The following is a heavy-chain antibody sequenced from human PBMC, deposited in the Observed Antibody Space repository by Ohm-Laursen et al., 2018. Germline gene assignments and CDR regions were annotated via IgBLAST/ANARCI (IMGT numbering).Heavy chain of an antibody. V-gene: IGHV1-46*01. J-gene: IGHJ6*02. CDR3: ARAPYAPDGMDV. Sequence: ASVNVSCKASGYTFTSYYMHWVRQAPGQGLERMGIITPSGGSTSYAQKFQGRVTMTRDTSMSTVYMELSILRSEDTAVYYCARAPYAPDGMDVWGQGTTVTVSS. CDR2: ITPSGGST. CDR1: GYTFTSYY. D-gene: IGHD2-2*01.